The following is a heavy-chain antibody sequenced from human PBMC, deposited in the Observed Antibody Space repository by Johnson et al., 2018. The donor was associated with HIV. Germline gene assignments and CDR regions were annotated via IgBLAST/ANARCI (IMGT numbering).Heavy chain of an antibody. CDR2: IGTAGDT. V-gene: IGHV3-13*01. CDR1: GFTFDDYA. J-gene: IGHJ3*02. CDR3: AREQATLWFRASGAAFNI. D-gene: IGHD3-10*01. Sequence: VQLVESGGGLVQPGRSLRLSCAASGFTFDDYAMHWVRQAPGKGLEWVLAIGTAGDTYYPGSVKGRFTISRDNAKNSVYLQMNSLRAEDTAMYYCAREQATLWFRASGAAFNIWGQGTMVTVSS.